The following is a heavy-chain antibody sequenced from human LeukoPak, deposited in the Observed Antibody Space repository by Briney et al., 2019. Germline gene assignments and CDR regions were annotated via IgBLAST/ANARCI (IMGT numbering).Heavy chain of an antibody. J-gene: IGHJ3*02. CDR3: ARRMATVTDTFDI. CDR2: VFHSGTA. D-gene: IGHD5-24*01. CDR1: GDSLTSHF. V-gene: IGHV4-59*08. Sequence: SETLSLTCNVSGDSLTSHFWSWIRQTPGKGLEWIGYVFHSGTANYCPSLKSRVTISLDTSKKQFYLRLASVTAADTAVYYCARRMATVTDTFDIWGRGTMVSVSS.